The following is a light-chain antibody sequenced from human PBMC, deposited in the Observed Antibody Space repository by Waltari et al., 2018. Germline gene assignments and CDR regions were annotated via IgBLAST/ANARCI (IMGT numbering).Light chain of an antibody. CDR1: SSNIGGNP. CDR3: AAWDDSLDGYV. CDR2: SNN. J-gene: IGLJ1*01. V-gene: IGLV1-44*01. Sequence: QSVLTQPPSASGTPGQRVTISCSGSSSNIGGNPVQWYQQFPGRAPKLLIYSNNQRPSGVPDRVSGSKSGTSASLAISGLQAEDEADFYCAAWDDSLDGYVFGTGTKVTVL.